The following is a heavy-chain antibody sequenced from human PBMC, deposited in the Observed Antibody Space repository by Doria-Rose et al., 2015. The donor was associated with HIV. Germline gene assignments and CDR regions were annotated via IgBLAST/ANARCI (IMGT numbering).Heavy chain of an antibody. CDR1: GVSLSSPGMG. CDR2: IFSYDER. CDR3: ARIKSSRWYHKYYFDF. Sequence: QVTLKESGPVLVKPTEILTLTCTVSGVSLSSPGMGVSWIRQPPGKALEWLANIFSYDERSYKTSLKSRLTIARGTSKSQAVLTMTDMDPVDTATYYCARIKSSRWYHKYYFDFWGQGTLVIVSA. V-gene: IGHV2-26*01. D-gene: IGHD6-13*01. J-gene: IGHJ4*02.